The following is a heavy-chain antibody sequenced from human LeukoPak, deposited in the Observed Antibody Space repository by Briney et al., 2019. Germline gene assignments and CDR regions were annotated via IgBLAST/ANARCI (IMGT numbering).Heavy chain of an antibody. CDR2: IYYSGST. CDR3: AREGFYYDSSGPFDY. CDR1: GGSISSSSYY. D-gene: IGHD3-22*01. Sequence: SETLSLTCTVSGGSISSSSYYWGWIRQPQGKGLEWIGSIYYSGSTYYNPSLKSRVTISVDTSKNQFSLKLSSVTAADTAVYYCAREGFYYDSSGPFDYWGQGTLVTVSS. J-gene: IGHJ4*02. V-gene: IGHV4-39*07.